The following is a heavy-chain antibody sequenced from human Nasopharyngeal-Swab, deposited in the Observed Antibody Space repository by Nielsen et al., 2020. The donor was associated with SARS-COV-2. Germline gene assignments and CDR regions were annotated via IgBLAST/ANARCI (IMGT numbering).Heavy chain of an antibody. CDR1: GFTFSSYW. CDR3: AKRFSPK. J-gene: IGHJ4*02. D-gene: IGHD3-10*01. Sequence: GESLKISCAASGFTFSSYWMSWVRQAPGKGLEWVANIKQDGSAKYYVDSVKCRFTISRDNSKNTLYLQMHSLRAEDTAVYYCAKRFSPKWGQGTLVTVSS. CDR2: IKQDGSAK. V-gene: IGHV3-7*03.